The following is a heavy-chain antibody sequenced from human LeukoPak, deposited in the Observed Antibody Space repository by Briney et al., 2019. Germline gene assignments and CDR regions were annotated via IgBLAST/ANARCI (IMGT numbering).Heavy chain of an antibody. V-gene: IGHV3-11*01. CDR3: ASLGYSYGLPHYYYYYMDV. J-gene: IGHJ6*03. CDR2: ISSSGSTI. CDR1: GFTFSDYY. Sequence: GGSLRLSCAASGFTFSDYYMSWIRQAPGKGLEWVSYISSSGSTIYYADSVKGRFTISRDNAKNSLYLQMNSLRAEDTAVYYCASLGYSYGLPHYYYYYMDVWGKGTTVTISS. D-gene: IGHD5-18*01.